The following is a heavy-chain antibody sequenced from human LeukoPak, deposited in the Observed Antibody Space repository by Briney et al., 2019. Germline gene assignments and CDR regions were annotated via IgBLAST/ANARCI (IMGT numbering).Heavy chain of an antibody. CDR2: IYYSGSI. D-gene: IGHD3-22*01. CDR3: ARENPSGYYNRPIDY. V-gene: IGHV4-59*01. CDR1: GGSFSGYY. Sequence: SETLSLTCAVYGGSFSGYYWSWIRQPPGKGLEWIGDIYYSGSIKYNPSLKSRVTMSVDTSKNQFSLKLSSVTAADTAIYYCARENPSGYYNRPIDYWGQGTLVTVSS. J-gene: IGHJ4*02.